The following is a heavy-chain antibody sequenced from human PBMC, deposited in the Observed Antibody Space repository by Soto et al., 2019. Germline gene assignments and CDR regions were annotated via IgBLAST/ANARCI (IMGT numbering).Heavy chain of an antibody. D-gene: IGHD2-2*01. CDR2: IKPNSGGT. CDR3: ARRQLLPGDWFDP. CDR1: GYTFTGYY. Sequence: QVQLVQAGAEVKKPGASVKVSCKASGYTFTGYYMHWVRQAPGQGREWMGWIKPNSGGTNYAQKCQGWVTMTTDTTISTAYMELSRLRSDDTTVYYCARRQLLPGDWFDPGGQGTLVTVSS. J-gene: IGHJ5*02. V-gene: IGHV1-2*04.